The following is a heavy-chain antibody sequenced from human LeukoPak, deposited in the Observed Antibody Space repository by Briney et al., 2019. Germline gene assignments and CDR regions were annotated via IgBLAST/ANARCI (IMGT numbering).Heavy chain of an antibody. J-gene: IGHJ4*02. CDR1: GYTFTSYG. Sequence: ASVKVSFTASGYTFTSYGISWVRQAPGQGLEWMGWISAYNGNTNYAQKLQGRVTMATDTSTSTAYMELRSLRSDDTAVYYCARGPLLGVWGSYRYGLTDGYWGQGTLVTVSS. CDR3: ARGPLLGVWGSYRYGLTDGY. V-gene: IGHV1-18*01. D-gene: IGHD3-16*02. CDR2: ISAYNGNT.